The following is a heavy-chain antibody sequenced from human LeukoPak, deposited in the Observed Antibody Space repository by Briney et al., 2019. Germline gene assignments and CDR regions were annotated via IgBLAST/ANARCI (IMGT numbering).Heavy chain of an antibody. CDR1: GFTFSSYA. V-gene: IGHV3-23*01. Sequence: GGSLRLSCAASGFTFSSYAMSWVRQAPGKGLEWVSAISGSAGSTYYADSVRGRFTISRDNSKNTLYLQMNSLRAEDTAVYYCAKDKGVAGHDYWGQGTLVTVSS. J-gene: IGHJ4*02. D-gene: IGHD3-3*01. CDR3: AKDKGVAGHDY. CDR2: ISGSAGST.